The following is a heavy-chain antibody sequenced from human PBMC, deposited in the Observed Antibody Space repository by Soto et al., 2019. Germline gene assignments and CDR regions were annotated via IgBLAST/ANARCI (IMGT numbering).Heavy chain of an antibody. CDR2: VDPSDSYV. V-gene: IGHV5-10-1*01. D-gene: IGHD3-22*01. CDR1: GYNFDNYW. J-gene: IGHJ4*02. Sequence: GESLKISCKTSGYNFDNYWIIWVRQMPGKGLEWMGRVDPSDSYVNYSPSFQGHIAISIDKSINTAYLQWSSLKASDTAMYYCARSVLMDYYDSSGYPDYWGQGTLVTVSS. CDR3: ARSVLMDYYDSSGYPDY.